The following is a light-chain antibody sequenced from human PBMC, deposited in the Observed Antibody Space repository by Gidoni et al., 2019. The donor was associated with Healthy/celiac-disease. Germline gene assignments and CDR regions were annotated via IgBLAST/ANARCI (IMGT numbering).Light chain of an antibody. CDR2: NNH. CDR3: EAWDDTLNGRV. V-gene: IGLV1-44*01. Sequence: QSELTQSPSASGTPAQRVTISCSGRPSNIGKNTVNWYQQLPGAAPKLLIYNNHQRPSGVPDRFSASKSGTSASLAISGLQSADEADYYCEAWDDTLNGRVFGGGTKVTVL. J-gene: IGLJ3*02. CDR1: PSNIGKNT.